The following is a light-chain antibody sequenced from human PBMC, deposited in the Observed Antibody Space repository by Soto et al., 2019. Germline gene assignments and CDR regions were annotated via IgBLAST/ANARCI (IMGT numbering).Light chain of an antibody. CDR1: SSNIGAGSD. CDR2: DNN. J-gene: IGLJ2*01. CDR3: QSYDGSLKL. V-gene: IGLV1-40*01. Sequence: QSVLTQPPSVSGAPGQRVTISCTGSSSNIGAGSDVHWYQQFPGTAPKLLIYDNNNRPSGVPDRFSGSKSGTSASLAITVLQAEDEADYYCQSYDGSLKLFGGGTKLTVL.